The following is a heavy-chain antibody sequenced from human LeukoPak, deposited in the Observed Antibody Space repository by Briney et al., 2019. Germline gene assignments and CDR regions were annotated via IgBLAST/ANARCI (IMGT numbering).Heavy chain of an antibody. V-gene: IGHV3-30*02. Sequence: GGSLRLSCAASGFTFSSYAIHWVRQAPGKGLEWVAFIRYDGTNKYYADSVKGRFTISRDNSKNTLYLQLNSLRAEDTTVYYCAKTTYASNSSGWYNHFDYWSQGTLVTVSS. CDR3: AKTTYASNSSGWYNHFDY. D-gene: IGHD6-19*01. J-gene: IGHJ4*02. CDR2: IRYDGTNK. CDR1: GFTFSSYA.